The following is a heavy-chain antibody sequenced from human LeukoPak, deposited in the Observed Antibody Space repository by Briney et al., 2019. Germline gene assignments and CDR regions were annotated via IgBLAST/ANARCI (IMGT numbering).Heavy chain of an antibody. J-gene: IGHJ3*01. V-gene: IGHV1-18*04. CDR2: ISEYSGET. CDR3: ARDQGWVDAFDF. Sequence: ASVKVSCKASGYAFRGYGIAWVRQAPGQGLEWMGWISEYSGETKYAQKLQGRVTMTTDTSTSTAYMELRSLTSDDTAVYYCARDQGWVDAFDFWGQGTVVTVSS. CDR1: GYAFRGYG. D-gene: IGHD6-19*01.